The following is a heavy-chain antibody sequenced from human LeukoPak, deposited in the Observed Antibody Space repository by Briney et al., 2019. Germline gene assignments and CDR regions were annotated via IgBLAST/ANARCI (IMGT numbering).Heavy chain of an antibody. J-gene: IGHJ6*02. Sequence: SETLSLTCTVSGGSISSGGYYWSWIRQHPGKGLEWIGYIYYSGSTYYNPSLKSRVTISVDTSKNQFSLKLSSVTAADTAVYYCARDRRESTPYYYYYGMDVWGQGTTVTVSS. V-gene: IGHV4-31*03. CDR1: GGSISSGGYY. CDR2: IYYSGST. CDR3: ARDRRESTPYYYYYGMDV.